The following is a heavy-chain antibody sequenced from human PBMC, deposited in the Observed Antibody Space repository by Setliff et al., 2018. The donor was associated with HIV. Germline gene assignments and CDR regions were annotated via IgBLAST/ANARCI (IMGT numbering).Heavy chain of an antibody. J-gene: IGHJ5*02. Sequence: GGSLRLSCAASGFTFNTYGMSWVRQAPGKGLEWVGRIKSKTDGGTTDYAAPVKGRFTISRDDSKTTLYLQMNSLKTEDTAVYYCTTEDPWLRFGHWGQGTLVTVSS. V-gene: IGHV3-15*01. CDR3: TTEDPWLRFGH. CDR1: GFTFNTYG. D-gene: IGHD5-12*01. CDR2: IKSKTDGGTT.